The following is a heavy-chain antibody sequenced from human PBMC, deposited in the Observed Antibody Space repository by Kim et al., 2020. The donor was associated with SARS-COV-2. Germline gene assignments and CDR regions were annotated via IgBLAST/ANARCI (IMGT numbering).Heavy chain of an antibody. J-gene: IGHJ4*02. CDR2: INPSGGST. V-gene: IGHV1-46*01. D-gene: IGHD3-22*01. CDR3: ASRYYDSKSGRDYFDY. CDR1: GYTFTSYY. Sequence: ASVKVSCKASGYTFTSYYMHWVRQAPRQGLEWMGIINPSGGSTSYAQKFQGRVTMTRDTSTSTVYMELSSLRSEDTAVYYCASRYYDSKSGRDYFDYWGQGTLVTVSS.